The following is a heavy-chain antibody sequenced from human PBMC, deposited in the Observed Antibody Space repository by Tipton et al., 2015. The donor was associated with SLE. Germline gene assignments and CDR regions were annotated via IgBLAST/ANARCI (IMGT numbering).Heavy chain of an antibody. D-gene: IGHD3-3*01. V-gene: IGHV4-38-2*02. CDR1: GGSMRSDY. CDR3: ARGVLRFLEWLLYKDYFDY. J-gene: IGHJ4*02. CDR2: IYHSGST. Sequence: TLSLTCIVSGGSMRSDYWNWIRQPPGKGLEWIGSIYHSGSTYYNPSLKSRVTISVDTSKNQFSLKLSSVTAADTAVYYCARGVLRFLEWLLYKDYFDYWGQGTLVTVSS.